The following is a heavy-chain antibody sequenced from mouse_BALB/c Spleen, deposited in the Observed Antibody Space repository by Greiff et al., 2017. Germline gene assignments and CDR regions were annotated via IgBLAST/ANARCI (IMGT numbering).Heavy chain of an antibody. CDR1: GYSFTSYY. J-gene: IGHJ2*01. CDR3: AREGKYGSSYFDY. CDR2: IDPFNGGT. V-gene: IGHV1S135*01. Sequence: EVKLQQSGPELMKPGASVKISCKASGYSFTSYYMHWVKQSHGKSLEWIGYIDPFNGGTSYNQKFKGKATLTVDKSSSTADMHLSSLTSEDSAVYYCAREGKYGSSYFDYWGQGTTRTVSS. D-gene: IGHD1-1*01.